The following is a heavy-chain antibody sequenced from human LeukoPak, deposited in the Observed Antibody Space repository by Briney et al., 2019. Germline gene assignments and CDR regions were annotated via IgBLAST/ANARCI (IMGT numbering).Heavy chain of an antibody. CDR3: APRTIFGLVGN. CDR2: INHSGST. D-gene: IGHD3-3*01. J-gene: IGHJ4*02. CDR1: GGSFSGYY. V-gene: IGHV4-34*01. Sequence: SETLSLTCADYGGSFSGYYWSWIRHPPGKGLEWIGEINHSGSTNYNPSLKSRVTISVDTSKNQFSLKLSSVTAADTAVYYCAPRTIFGLVGNWGQGTLVTVSS.